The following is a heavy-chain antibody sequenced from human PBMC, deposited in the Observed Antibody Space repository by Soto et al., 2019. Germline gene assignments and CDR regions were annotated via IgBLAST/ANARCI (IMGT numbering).Heavy chain of an antibody. CDR3: AKDSADGGNPVFYY. Sequence: QVQLVESGGGVVQPGRSLRLSCAASGFTFSSYGMHWVRQAPGKGLEWVAVISYDGSNKYYADSVKGRFTIPRDNSKNTLYLQMNSLRAEDTAVYYCAKDSADGGNPVFYYWGQRTLVTVSS. D-gene: IGHD2-15*01. J-gene: IGHJ4*02. CDR2: ISYDGSNK. CDR1: GFTFSSYG. V-gene: IGHV3-30*18.